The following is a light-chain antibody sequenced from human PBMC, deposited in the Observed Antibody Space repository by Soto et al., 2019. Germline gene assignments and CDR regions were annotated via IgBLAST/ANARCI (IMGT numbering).Light chain of an antibody. CDR1: NIGSKS. J-gene: IGLJ2*01. CDR2: YDS. CDR3: QVWDGSTDHVV. Sequence: SYELTQPSSVSVAPGKTATITWGGNNIGSKSVHGYQQKPGQAPVLVIYYDSDRPSGIPERFSGSNSGNTATLTISRVEAGDEADYYCQVWDGSTDHVVFGGGTKLTVL. V-gene: IGLV3-21*04.